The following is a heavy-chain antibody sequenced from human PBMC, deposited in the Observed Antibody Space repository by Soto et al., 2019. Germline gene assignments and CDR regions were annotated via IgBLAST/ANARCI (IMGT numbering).Heavy chain of an antibody. CDR2: IYYSGST. D-gene: IGHD4-17*01. V-gene: IGHV4-59*01. J-gene: IGHJ6*03. Sequence: SETLSLTCTVSGGSISSYYWSWIRQPPGKGLEWIGYIYYSGSTNYNPSLKSRVTISVDTSKNQFSLKLSSVTAADTAVYYCARVFYGDYRGYYYCYYMDVWGKGTTVTVSS. CDR3: ARVFYGDYRGYYYCYYMDV. CDR1: GGSISSYY.